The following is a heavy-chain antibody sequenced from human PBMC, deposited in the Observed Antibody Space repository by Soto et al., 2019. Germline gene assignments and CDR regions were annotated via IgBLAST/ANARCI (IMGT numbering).Heavy chain of an antibody. J-gene: IGHJ4*02. V-gene: IGHV1-18*01. CDR2: ISAYNGNT. D-gene: IGHD1-26*01. CDR3: ARDLAKGGGSAGFDY. CDR1: GYTFTSYG. Sequence: ASVKVSCKASGYTFTSYGISCVRQAPGQGLEWMGWISAYNGNTNYAQKLQGRVTMTTDTSTSTAYMELRSLRSDDTAVYYCARDLAKGGGSAGFDYWGQGTLVTVSS.